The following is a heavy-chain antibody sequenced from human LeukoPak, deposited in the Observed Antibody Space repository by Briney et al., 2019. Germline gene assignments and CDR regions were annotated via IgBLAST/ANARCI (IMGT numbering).Heavy chain of an antibody. D-gene: IGHD1-26*01. CDR1: GGSINSYY. CDR3: ARAGYTISYYSLDY. Sequence: SETLSVTCTVSGGSINSYYWGWIRQPAGKGLEWIGRIYTTGSTNYNPSLESRVTMSVDTSKNQFSLKLTSVTAADTAMYYCARAGYTISYYSLDYWGQGTLVTVSS. J-gene: IGHJ4*02. V-gene: IGHV4-4*07. CDR2: IYTTGST.